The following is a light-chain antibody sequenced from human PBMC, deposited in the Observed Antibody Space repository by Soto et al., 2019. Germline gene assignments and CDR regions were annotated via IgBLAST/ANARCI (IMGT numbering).Light chain of an antibody. CDR2: EVS. Sequence: QSVLTQPASVSGSPGQSITISCTGTSSDVGGYNYVSWYHQHPGKAPKLMIYEVSNRPSGVSNRFSGSKSGNTASLTLSGLQAEDEADYYCSSYTSSSTPYVFGTGTKVTVL. V-gene: IGLV2-14*01. CDR1: SSDVGGYNY. CDR3: SSYTSSSTPYV. J-gene: IGLJ1*01.